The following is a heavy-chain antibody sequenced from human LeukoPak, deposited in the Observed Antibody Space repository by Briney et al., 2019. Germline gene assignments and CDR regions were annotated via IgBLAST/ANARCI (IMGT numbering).Heavy chain of an antibody. Sequence: SETLSLTCTVSGGSISSGGYYWSWIRQHPGKGLEWIGYIYYSGSTYYNPSLKSRVTISVDTSKNQFSLKLSSVTAADTAVYYCARLRLSGYCSGTSCFNYYYYGMDVWGRGTTVTVSS. CDR2: IYYSGST. V-gene: IGHV4-31*03. CDR1: GGSISSGGYY. CDR3: ARLRLSGYCSGTSCFNYYYYGMDV. D-gene: IGHD2-2*01. J-gene: IGHJ6*02.